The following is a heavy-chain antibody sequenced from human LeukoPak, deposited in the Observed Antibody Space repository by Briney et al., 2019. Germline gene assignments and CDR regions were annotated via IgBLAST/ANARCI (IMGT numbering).Heavy chain of an antibody. Sequence: ASVKVSCKASGYTFTSYAMHWVRQAPGQRLEWMGWINAGNGNTKYSQKFQGRVTITRDTSASTAYMELSSLRSDDTAVYYCARAQVHYQYNFGTGTYYLDYWGQGTLVTVSS. CDR2: INAGNGNT. J-gene: IGHJ4*02. CDR3: ARAQVHYQYNFGTGTYYLDY. V-gene: IGHV1-3*01. CDR1: GYTFTSYA. D-gene: IGHD3-10*01.